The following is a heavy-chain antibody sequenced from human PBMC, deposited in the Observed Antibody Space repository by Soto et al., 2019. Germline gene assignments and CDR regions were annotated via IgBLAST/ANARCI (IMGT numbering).Heavy chain of an antibody. D-gene: IGHD1-26*01. CDR2: VYYSGST. CDR1: GDSVSSGAYY. CDR3: ARVRRSTSWLDP. Sequence: PSETLSLTCSVSGDSVSSGAYYWSWIRQPPGKGLEWIGYVYYSGSTSYNPSLETGVTISVDTSKNQFSLKLTSVTPADTAIYYCARVRRSTSWLDPWGQGTLVTVSS. J-gene: IGHJ5*02. V-gene: IGHV4-61*08.